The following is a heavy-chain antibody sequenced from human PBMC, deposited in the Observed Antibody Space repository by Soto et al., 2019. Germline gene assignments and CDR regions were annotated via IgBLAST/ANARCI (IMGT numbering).Heavy chain of an antibody. D-gene: IGHD1-1*01. CDR2: IRRKALGGTI. V-gene: IGHV3-49*03. J-gene: IGHJ4*02. CDR3: TRGVELDIDY. CDR1: GFTVSDYE. Sequence: GGSLRLSCTASGFTVSDYEMSWFRQAPGKGLEWVGFIRRKALGGTIEYGASVKGRFTISRDDSKSIAYLQMNSLKTEDTAVYYCTRGVELDIDYWGQGTLVTVSS.